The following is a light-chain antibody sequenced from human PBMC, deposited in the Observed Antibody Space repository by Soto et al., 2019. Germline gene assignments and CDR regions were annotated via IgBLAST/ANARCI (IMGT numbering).Light chain of an antibody. CDR2: VNSDGSQ. CDR1: SGHSTYA. J-gene: IGLJ3*02. V-gene: IGLV4-69*01. Sequence: QSVLTQSPSASASLGASVKFTCTLTSGHSTYAIAWHQQQPEMGPRYLMKVNSDGSQSKGDGIPDRFSGSSSGAERYLTISSLQSEDEAAYYCQTWGTGDWVFGGGTKL. CDR3: QTWGTGDWV.